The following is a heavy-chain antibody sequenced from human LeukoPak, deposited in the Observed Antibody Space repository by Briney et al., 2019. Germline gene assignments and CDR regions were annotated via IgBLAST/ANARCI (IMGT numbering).Heavy chain of an antibody. V-gene: IGHV2-70*04. D-gene: IGHD3-10*01. J-gene: IGHJ4*02. CDR1: GFSLSASGMR. Sequence: ESGPALVKPTQTLTLTCTFSGFSLSASGMRVSWIHQPPGKALEWLARIDWDDDKFYSTSLKTRLTISKDTSKNQVVLTMTNMDPVDTATYYCARTAYGSVPLYDYWGQGTLVTVSS. CDR2: IDWDDDK. CDR3: ARTAYGSVPLYDY.